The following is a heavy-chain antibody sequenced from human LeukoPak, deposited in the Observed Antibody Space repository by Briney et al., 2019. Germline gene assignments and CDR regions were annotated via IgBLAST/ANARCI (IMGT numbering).Heavy chain of an antibody. CDR1: GYTLTELS. D-gene: IGHD3-10*01. Sequence: ASVKVSCKVSGYTLTELSMHWVRQAPGKGLEWMGGFDPEDGETIYAQKFQGRVTMTRDTSISTAYMELSRLRSDDTAVYYCARALSGIKQGYWGQGTLVTVSS. J-gene: IGHJ4*02. CDR3: ARALSGIKQGY. CDR2: FDPEDGET. V-gene: IGHV1-24*01.